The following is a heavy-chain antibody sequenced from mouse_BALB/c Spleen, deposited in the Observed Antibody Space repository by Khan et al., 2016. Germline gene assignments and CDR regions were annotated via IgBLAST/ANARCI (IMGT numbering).Heavy chain of an antibody. V-gene: IGHV9-2-1*01. CDR3: ARYYRYDGYAMDY. Sequence: QIQLVQSGPELKKPGETVKISCKASGYTFTDYSMHWVKQAPGKGLKWMGWINTETGEPTYADDFKGRFAFSLETSASTAYLQINNLKNEDTATYFCARYYRYDGYAMDYCGQGTSVTVSS. CDR2: INTETGEP. D-gene: IGHD2-14*01. J-gene: IGHJ4*01. CDR1: GYTFTDYS.